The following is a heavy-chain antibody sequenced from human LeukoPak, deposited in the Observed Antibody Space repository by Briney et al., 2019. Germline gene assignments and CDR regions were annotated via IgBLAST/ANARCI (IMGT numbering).Heavy chain of an antibody. J-gene: IGHJ6*03. CDR3: ARVHLEWPSPGDYYYYYMDV. V-gene: IGHV1-69*05. D-gene: IGHD3-3*01. CDR1: GGTFSSYA. Sequence: ASVKVSCKASGGTFSSYAISWVRQAPGQGLEWMGRIIPIFGTANYAQKFQGRVTITTDESTSTAYMELSSLRSEDTAVYYCARVHLEWPSPGDYYYYYMDVWGKGTTVTVSS. CDR2: IIPIFGTA.